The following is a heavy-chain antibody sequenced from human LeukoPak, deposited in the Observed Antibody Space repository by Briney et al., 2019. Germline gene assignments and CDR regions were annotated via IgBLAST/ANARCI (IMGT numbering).Heavy chain of an antibody. J-gene: IGHJ5*02. CDR2: ISAYNGNT. CDR3: ARDHMDLEWLLYEHVRFDP. Sequence: GASVKVSCKASGYTFTGYYMHWVRQAPGQGLEWMGWISAYNGNTNYAQKLQGRVTMTTDTSTSTAYMELRSLRSDDTAVYYCARDHMDLEWLLYEHVRFDPWGQGTLVTVFS. CDR1: GYTFTGYY. D-gene: IGHD3-3*01. V-gene: IGHV1-18*04.